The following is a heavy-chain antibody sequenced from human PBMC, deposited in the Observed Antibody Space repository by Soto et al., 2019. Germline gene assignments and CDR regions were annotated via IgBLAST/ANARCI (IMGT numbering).Heavy chain of an antibody. Sequence: QVQLQESGPGLVKPSQTLSLTCTVSGASISSGGYYWGWIRQHPGKGLEWIGFFYYIGTSYYNPSLESRITLSVGTSKNPFSLNLTSVTAADTTVYYCARVLRDVLSDRYYWYFDLWGRGTLVTVSS. V-gene: IGHV4-31*03. CDR2: FYYIGTS. CDR3: ARVLRDVLSDRYYWYFDL. CDR1: GASISSGGYY. J-gene: IGHJ2*01. D-gene: IGHD3-16*02.